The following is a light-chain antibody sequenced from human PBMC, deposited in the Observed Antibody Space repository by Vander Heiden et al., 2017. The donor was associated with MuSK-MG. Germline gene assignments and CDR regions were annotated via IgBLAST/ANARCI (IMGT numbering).Light chain of an antibody. CDR2: GAS. CDR3: QQYKNWPLT. V-gene: IGKV3-15*01. Sequence: EIVMTPSPATLSVSPGERATLSCRASQSVSSNLAWYQQKPGQAPRLLIYGASTRATGIPARFSGSGSGTEFTLTISSLQSEDVAVYYCQQYKNWPLTFGGGTKVEIK. CDR1: QSVSSN. J-gene: IGKJ4*01.